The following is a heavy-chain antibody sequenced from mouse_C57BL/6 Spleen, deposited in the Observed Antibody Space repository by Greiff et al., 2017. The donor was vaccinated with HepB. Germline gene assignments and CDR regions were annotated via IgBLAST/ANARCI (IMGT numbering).Heavy chain of an antibody. CDR1: GYTFTDYY. J-gene: IGHJ1*03. CDR3: ARVYDYPLFFDV. Sequence: EVQLQQSGPELVKPGASVKISCKASGYTFTDYYMNWVKQSHGKSLEWIGDINPNNGGTSYNQKFKGKATLTVDMSSSTAYMELRSLTSEDSAVYYCARVYDYPLFFDVWGTGTTVTVSS. V-gene: IGHV1-26*01. CDR2: INPNNGGT. D-gene: IGHD2-4*01.